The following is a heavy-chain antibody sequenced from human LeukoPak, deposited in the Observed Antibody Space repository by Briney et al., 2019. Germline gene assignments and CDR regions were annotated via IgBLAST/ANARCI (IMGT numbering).Heavy chain of an antibody. CDR3: ARAYNWNSLDAFDI. J-gene: IGHJ3*02. V-gene: IGHV5-51*01. Sequence: GEPLKIPCKGSGYSFTSYWIGWVRQMPGKGLEWMGIIYPGDSDTRYSPSFQGQVTISADKSISTAYLQWSSLKASDTAMYYCARAYNWNSLDAFDIWGQGTMVTVSS. CDR2: IYPGDSDT. D-gene: IGHD1-1*01. CDR1: GYSFTSYW.